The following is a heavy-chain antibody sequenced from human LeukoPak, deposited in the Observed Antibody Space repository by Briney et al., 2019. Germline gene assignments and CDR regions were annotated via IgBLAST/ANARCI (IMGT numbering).Heavy chain of an antibody. CDR2: ISGSGGST. CDR1: GFTFSSYA. D-gene: IGHD1-26*01. CDR3: AKAAGYSGSYSPRQYFQH. J-gene: IGHJ1*01. Sequence: GGSLRLSCAASGFTFSSYAMSWVRQAPGKGLERVSAISGSGGSTYYADSVKGRFTISRDNSKNTLYLQMNSLRAEDTAVYYCAKAAGYSGSYSPRQYFQHWGQGTLVTVSS. V-gene: IGHV3-23*01.